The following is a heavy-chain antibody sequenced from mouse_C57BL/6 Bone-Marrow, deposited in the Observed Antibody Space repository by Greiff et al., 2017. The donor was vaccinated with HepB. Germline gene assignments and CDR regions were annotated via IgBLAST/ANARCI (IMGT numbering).Heavy chain of an antibody. Sequence: QVQLQQPGAELVKPGASVKPSCKASGYTFTSYWMQWVKQRPGQGLEWIGEIDPSDSYTNYNQKFKGKATLTVDTSSSTAYMQLSSLTSEDSAVYYCARDYGSTFAYWGQGTLVTVSA. CDR1: GYTFTSYW. CDR2: IDPSDSYT. D-gene: IGHD1-1*01. J-gene: IGHJ3*01. CDR3: ARDYGSTFAY. V-gene: IGHV1-50*01.